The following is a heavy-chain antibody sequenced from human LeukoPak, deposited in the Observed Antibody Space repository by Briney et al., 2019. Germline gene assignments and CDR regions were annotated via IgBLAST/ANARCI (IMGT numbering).Heavy chain of an antibody. J-gene: IGHJ5*02. CDR3: ARLLGIRDNWFDP. CDR1: GFTFNNYA. D-gene: IGHD1-14*01. Sequence: GGSLRLSCAASGFTFNNYAMSWVRQAPGKGLEWVSGISGSGGSTNYADSVKGRFTISRDNSKNTLYLQMNSLRAEDTAVYYCARLLGIRDNWFDPWGQGTLVTVSS. CDR2: ISGSGGST. V-gene: IGHV3-23*01.